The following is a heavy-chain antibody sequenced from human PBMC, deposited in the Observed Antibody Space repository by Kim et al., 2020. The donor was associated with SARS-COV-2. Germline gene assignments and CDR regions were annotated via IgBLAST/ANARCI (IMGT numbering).Heavy chain of an antibody. J-gene: IGHJ6*02. Sequence: TMRVTISVDTSKNQFSRKLSSVTAADTAVYYCARSQYSSSWGYYYGMDVWGQGTTVTVSS. D-gene: IGHD6-13*01. V-gene: IGHV4-30-2*04. CDR3: ARSQYSSSWGYYYGMDV.